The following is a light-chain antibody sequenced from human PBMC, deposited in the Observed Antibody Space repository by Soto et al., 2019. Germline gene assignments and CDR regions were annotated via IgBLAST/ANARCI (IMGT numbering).Light chain of an antibody. CDR3: SSYTISNTLPFV. CDR2: EVT. Sequence: QSALTQPAPVSGSPGQSITISCTGTRRDVGGYNYVSWYQQYPGKSPKLLIYEVTHRPSGVSNRFSGSKSGNTASLTISGLQAEDEADYYCSSYTISNTLPFVFGTGTKLTVL. V-gene: IGLV2-14*01. CDR1: RRDVGGYNY. J-gene: IGLJ1*01.